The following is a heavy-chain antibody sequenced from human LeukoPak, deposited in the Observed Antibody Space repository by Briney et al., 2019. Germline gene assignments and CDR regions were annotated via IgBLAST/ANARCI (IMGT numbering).Heavy chain of an antibody. CDR1: GGSISSYY. V-gene: IGHV4-59*01. D-gene: IGHD5-18*01. Sequence: SETLSLTCTVSGGSISSYYWSWIRQPPGKGLEWIGYIYYRGSTNYNPSLKSRVTISVDTSKNQFSLKLSSVTAADTAVYYCARVSTAMVKDYYGMYVWGQGTTVTVSS. CDR3: ARVSTAMVKDYYGMYV. CDR2: IYYRGST. J-gene: IGHJ6*02.